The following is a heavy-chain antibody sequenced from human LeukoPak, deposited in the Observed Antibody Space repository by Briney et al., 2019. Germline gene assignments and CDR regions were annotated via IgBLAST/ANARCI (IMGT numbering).Heavy chain of an antibody. D-gene: IGHD4/OR15-4a*01. J-gene: IGHJ4*02. V-gene: IGHV3-15*01. CDR1: GFTFSAAW. Sequence: PGGSLRLSCAASGFTFSAAWMNWVRQAPGRGLEWVGRIKSKSNGGTTDFAAPVRDRSTISRDDSKNTLNLQMDSLRTEDTAVYYCVADLPGTNSPYLDYWGQGTLVTVSS. CDR3: VADLPGTNSPYLDY. CDR2: IKSKSNGGTT.